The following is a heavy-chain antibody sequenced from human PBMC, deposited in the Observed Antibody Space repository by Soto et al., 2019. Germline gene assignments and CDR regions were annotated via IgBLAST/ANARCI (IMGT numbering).Heavy chain of an antibody. D-gene: IGHD3-10*01. Sequence: SETLSLTCTVSGGSISSGGYYWSWIRQHPGKGLEWIGHIYYSGSTYYNPSLKSRVTISVDTSKNQFSLKLSSVTAADTAVYYCARDLLRGVTPNYHYGMDVWGQGTSVTVSS. V-gene: IGHV4-31*03. CDR3: ARDLLRGVTPNYHYGMDV. J-gene: IGHJ6*02. CDR1: GGSISSGGYY. CDR2: IYYSGST.